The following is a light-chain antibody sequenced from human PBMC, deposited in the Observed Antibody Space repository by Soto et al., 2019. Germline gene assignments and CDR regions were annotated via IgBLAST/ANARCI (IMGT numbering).Light chain of an antibody. CDR1: QDIAIY. J-gene: IGKJ2*01. V-gene: IGKV1-39*01. Sequence: IQLTQSPSSLSASVGDRVTITCRASQDIAIYLAWYQQKPGEAPKLLIYAASTLYGGVPSRFSGSGSGTDFTLTISSLQPEDFATYYCQESYSTPMYTFGQGTKLEI. CDR3: QESYSTPMYT. CDR2: AAS.